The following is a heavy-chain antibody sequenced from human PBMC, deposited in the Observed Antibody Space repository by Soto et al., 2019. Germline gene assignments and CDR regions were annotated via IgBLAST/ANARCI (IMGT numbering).Heavy chain of an antibody. J-gene: IGHJ6*02. CDR2: IYYSGST. CDR1: GGSISSYY. CDR3: ARVQGGSSSWYTPYYYYGMDV. D-gene: IGHD6-13*01. Sequence: SETLSLTCTVSGGSISSYYWSWIRQPPVKGLEWLGYIYYSGSTNYNPSLKSRVTISVDTSKNQFSLKLSSVTAADTAVYYCARVQGGSSSWYTPYYYYGMDVWGQGTTVTVSS. V-gene: IGHV4-59*01.